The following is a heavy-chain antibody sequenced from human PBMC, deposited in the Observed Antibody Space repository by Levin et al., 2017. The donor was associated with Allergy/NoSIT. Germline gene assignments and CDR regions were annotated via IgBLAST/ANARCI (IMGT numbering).Heavy chain of an antibody. CDR1: GFTFSSYS. V-gene: IGHV3-48*02. J-gene: IGHJ3*02. CDR2: ISSSSSTI. D-gene: IGHD3-3*01. CDR3: ARLGHAGYYGFGAGGAFDI. Sequence: GESLKISCAASGFTFSSYSMNWVRQAPGKGLEWVSYISSSSSTIYYADSVKGRFTISRDNAKNSLYLQMNSLRDEDTAVYYCARLGHAGYYGFGAGGAFDIWGQGTMVTVSS.